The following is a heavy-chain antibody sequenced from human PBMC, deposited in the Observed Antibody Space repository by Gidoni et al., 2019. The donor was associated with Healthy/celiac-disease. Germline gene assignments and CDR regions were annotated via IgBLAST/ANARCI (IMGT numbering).Heavy chain of an antibody. V-gene: IGHV3-30-3*01. D-gene: IGHD1-26*01. CDR1: GFTFSSYA. CDR3: ARSGELLNPDY. CDR2: ISYDGSNK. Sequence: QVQLVESGGGVVQPGRSLRLSCAASGFTFSSYAMHWVRQAPGKGLEWVAVISYDGSNKYYADSVKGRFTISRDNSKNTLYLQMNSLRAEDTAVYYCARSGELLNPDYWGQGTLVTVSS. J-gene: IGHJ4*02.